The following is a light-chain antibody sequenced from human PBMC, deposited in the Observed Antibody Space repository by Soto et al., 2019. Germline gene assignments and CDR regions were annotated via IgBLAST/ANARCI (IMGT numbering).Light chain of an antibody. CDR2: EVN. Sequence: QSALTQPASVSGSPGQSITISCTGSSSDIGGYDYVAWYQQYPGKAPQLIIYEVNTRPSGISNRFSASKSGNTASLTISGLQAEDEADYYCSSYSSSSTKVFGTGTKVTVL. J-gene: IGLJ1*01. CDR3: SSYSSSSTKV. V-gene: IGLV2-14*01. CDR1: SSDIGGYDY.